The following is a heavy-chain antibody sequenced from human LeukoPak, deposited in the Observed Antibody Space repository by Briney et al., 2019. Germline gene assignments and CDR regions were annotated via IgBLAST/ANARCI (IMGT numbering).Heavy chain of an antibody. V-gene: IGHV3-20*04. J-gene: IGHJ5*02. CDR3: ARDALVAARLGWFDP. CDR2: INWNGGST. D-gene: IGHD6-6*01. CDR1: GFTFDDYG. Sequence: GGSLRLSCAASGFTFDDYGMSWVRQAPGKGLEWVPGINWNGGSTGYADSVKGRFTISRDNAKNSLYLQMHSLRAEDTALYYCARDALVAARLGWFDPWGQGTLVTVSS.